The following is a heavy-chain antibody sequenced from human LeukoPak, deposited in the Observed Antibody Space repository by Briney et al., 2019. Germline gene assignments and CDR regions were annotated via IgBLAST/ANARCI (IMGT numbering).Heavy chain of an antibody. J-gene: IGHJ4*02. CDR3: ARVSYDILTGYLTYYFDY. V-gene: IGHV4-59*01. D-gene: IGHD3-9*01. Sequence: SETLSLTRTVSGGSISSYYWSWIRQPPGKGLEWIGYIYYSGSTNYNPSLKSRVTISVDTSKNQFSLKLSSVTAADTAVYYCARVSYDILTGYLTYYFDYWDQGTLVTVSS. CDR1: GGSISSYY. CDR2: IYYSGST.